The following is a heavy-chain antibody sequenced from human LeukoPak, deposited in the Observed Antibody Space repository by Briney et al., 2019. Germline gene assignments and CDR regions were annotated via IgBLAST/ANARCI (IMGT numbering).Heavy chain of an antibody. CDR3: ASGHYYDSSGYPGY. Sequence: PSETLSLTCTVSGGSINSYYWSWIRQPPGKGLEWIGHIYHRGSTNYNPSLKSRVTISVNMSKNQFSLKLSSVTAADTAVYYCASGHYYDSSGYPGYWGQGTLVTVSS. CDR2: IYHRGST. J-gene: IGHJ4*02. CDR1: GGSINSYY. D-gene: IGHD3-22*01. V-gene: IGHV4-59*01.